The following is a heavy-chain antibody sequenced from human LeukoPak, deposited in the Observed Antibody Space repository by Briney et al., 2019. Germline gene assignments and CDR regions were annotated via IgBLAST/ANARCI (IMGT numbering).Heavy chain of an antibody. CDR2: INSNTGNP. CDR1: GYTFTNYA. J-gene: IGHJ4*02. D-gene: IGHD3-10*01. Sequence: WASVKVSCTASGYTFTNYAMNWVRQAPGQGLEWMGWINSNTGNPTYAQGFTGRFVFSLDTSVSAAYLQISSLKTEDTAVYYCARGNYYVDYWGQGTLVTVSS. CDR3: ARGNYYVDY. V-gene: IGHV7-4-1*02.